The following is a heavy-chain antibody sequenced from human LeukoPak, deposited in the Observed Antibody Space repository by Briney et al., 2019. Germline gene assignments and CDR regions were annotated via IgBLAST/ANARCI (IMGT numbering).Heavy chain of an antibody. D-gene: IGHD3-22*01. CDR3: ARTEDMIVVLGAFDI. J-gene: IGHJ3*02. CDR1: GGSISSSY. Sequence: SETLSLTCTVSGGSISSSYWSWIRQPPGKGLEWIGYISYSGSTNYNPSLTSRVTISVNTSKNQFSLKLSPVTAADTAVYYCARTEDMIVVLGAFDIWGQGTMVTVSS. V-gene: IGHV4-59*01. CDR2: ISYSGST.